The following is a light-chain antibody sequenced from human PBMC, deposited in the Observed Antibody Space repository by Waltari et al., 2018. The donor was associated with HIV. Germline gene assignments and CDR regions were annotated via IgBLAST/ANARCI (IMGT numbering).Light chain of an antibody. CDR3: QSYDSSLSGYV. Sequence: QSVLTQPPSVSGAPGQRVTISCTGSRSNIGATYDVHWSQQRPGTAPKLLSDGISKRPSGGPDRFSGSKSGTSASLAITGLQAEDEADYYCQSYDSSLSGYVFGTGTKVTVL. V-gene: IGLV1-40*01. CDR1: RSNIGATYD. J-gene: IGLJ1*01. CDR2: GIS.